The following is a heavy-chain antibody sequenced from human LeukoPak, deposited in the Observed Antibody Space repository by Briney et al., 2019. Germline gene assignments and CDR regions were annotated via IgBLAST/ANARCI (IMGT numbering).Heavy chain of an antibody. D-gene: IGHD3-22*01. CDR1: GFTFSSYG. CDR2: ISYDGGNK. V-gene: IGHV3-30*03. Sequence: PGRSLRLSCAASGFTFSSYGMHWVRQAPGKGLEWVAVISYDGGNKYYADSVKGRFTISRDNSKNTLYLQMNSLRAEDTAVYYCARDYYYDSSGYQPDAFDIWGQGTMVTVSS. CDR3: ARDYYYDSSGYQPDAFDI. J-gene: IGHJ3*02.